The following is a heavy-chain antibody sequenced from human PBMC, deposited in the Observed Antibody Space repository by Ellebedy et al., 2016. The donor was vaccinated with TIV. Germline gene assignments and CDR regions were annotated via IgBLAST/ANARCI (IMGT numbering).Heavy chain of an antibody. V-gene: IGHV3-23*01. J-gene: IGHJ4*02. CDR3: AKDLTCWDY. Sequence: GGSLRLXXAASGFTFSSYAMSWVRQAPGKGLEWVSAISGSGGSTYYADSVKGRFTISRDNSRNTLYLQMNSLRAEDTAVYYCAKDLTCWDYWGQGTLVTVSS. CDR2: ISGSGGST. CDR1: GFTFSSYA.